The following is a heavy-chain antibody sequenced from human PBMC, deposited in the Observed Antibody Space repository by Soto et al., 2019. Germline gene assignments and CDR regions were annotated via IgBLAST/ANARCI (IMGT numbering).Heavy chain of an antibody. CDR3: ARESVLWFGELLGSVDDYYGMDV. Sequence: QVQLVQSGAEVKKPGASVKVSCKASGYTFTSYGISWVRQAPGKGLEWMGWISAYNGNTNYAQKLQGRVTMTTDTSTRTANMEVRIMRSDDTAVYYFARESVLWFGELLGSVDDYYGMDVWGQGTTVTVSS. V-gene: IGHV1-18*01. J-gene: IGHJ6*02. CDR1: GYTFTSYG. D-gene: IGHD3-10*01. CDR2: ISAYNGNT.